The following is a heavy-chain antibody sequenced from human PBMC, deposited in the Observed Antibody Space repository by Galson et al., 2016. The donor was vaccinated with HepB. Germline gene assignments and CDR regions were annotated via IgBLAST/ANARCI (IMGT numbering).Heavy chain of an antibody. D-gene: IGHD6-19*01. Sequence: GKGLEWVSYISSSSSHTNYADSVKGRFTISRDNANNSLYLQMNSLRVEDTAVYYCARVDYGSGWREGWFDPWGQGTLVTVSS. CDR3: ARVDYGSGWREGWFDP. V-gene: IGHV3-11*06. J-gene: IGHJ5*02. CDR2: ISSSSSHT.